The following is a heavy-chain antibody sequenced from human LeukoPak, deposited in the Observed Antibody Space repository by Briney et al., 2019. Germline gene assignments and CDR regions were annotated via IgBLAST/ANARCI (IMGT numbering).Heavy chain of an antibody. CDR2: INPSGGST. CDR1: GYTFTIYY. J-gene: IGHJ3*02. CDR3: ARPTTVGNAFHI. D-gene: IGHD4-23*01. V-gene: IGHV1-46*01. Sequence: ASVKVSCKTSGYTFTIYYIHWVRQAPGQGLEWMGIINPSGGSTAYAQKFQGRVTMTRDTSTNTVYMELSSLRSEDTAVYYCARPTTVGNAFHIWGQGTMVTVSS.